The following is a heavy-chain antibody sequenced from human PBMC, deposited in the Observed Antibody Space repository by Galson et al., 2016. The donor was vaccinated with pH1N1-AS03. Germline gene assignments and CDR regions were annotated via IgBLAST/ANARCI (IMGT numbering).Heavy chain of an antibody. J-gene: IGHJ4*02. CDR1: GYTFSDYY. D-gene: IGHD1-26*01. Sequence: SVKVSCKASGYTFSDYYMHWMRQAPGQELEWMGWINPSSGGTKYTQKFQGRVTMTRDTSISTAYMELSRLTSDDTAVHFCARGGGSSLDYWGQGTLVPVSS. CDR2: INPSSGGT. V-gene: IGHV1-2*02. CDR3: ARGGGSSLDY.